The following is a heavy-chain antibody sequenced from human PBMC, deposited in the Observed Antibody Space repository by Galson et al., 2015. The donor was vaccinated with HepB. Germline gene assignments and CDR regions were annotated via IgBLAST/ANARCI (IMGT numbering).Heavy chain of an antibody. CDR2: IRSSSSYT. D-gene: IGHD6-19*01. CDR3: AWLRISSGWYGNFDY. Sequence: SLRLSCAASGFTFSSYSMNWVRQAPGKGLEWVSSIRSSSSYTYYADSVKGRFTISRDNAKNSLYLQMNGLRAEDTAVYYCAWLRISSGWYGNFDYWGQGTLVTVSS. CDR1: GFTFSSYS. J-gene: IGHJ4*02. V-gene: IGHV3-21*01.